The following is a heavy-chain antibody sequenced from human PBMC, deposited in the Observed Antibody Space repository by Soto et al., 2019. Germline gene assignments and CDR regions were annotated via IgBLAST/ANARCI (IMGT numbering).Heavy chain of an antibody. CDR3: TRGWLGEFAYYFGY. D-gene: IGHD3-10*01. Sequence: QVQLVQSGAEVKKPGASVKVSCKTSGYTFTTYGISWVRQAPGQGLEWMGWISPYNGNTKYAQKPQGRVTMTADTYPRTAYMDLRGLTSDDTAVYYCTRGWLGEFAYYFGYWGQGTLVTVSS. V-gene: IGHV1-18*01. J-gene: IGHJ4*02. CDR1: GYTFTTYG. CDR2: ISPYNGNT.